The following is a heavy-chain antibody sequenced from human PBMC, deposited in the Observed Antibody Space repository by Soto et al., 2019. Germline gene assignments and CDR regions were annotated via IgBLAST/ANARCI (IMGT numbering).Heavy chain of an antibody. V-gene: IGHV3-7*01. CDR1: GFTFSRFW. Sequence: GGSLRLSGVASGFTFSRFWMSWVRQAPGKGLEWVANIRHDVPEQFSVDSVKGRFTLSRDNAKNLLYLEMNILRAEDTAVYYCVRDRSRPAAMDYWGQGALVTVSS. CDR2: IRHDVPEQ. D-gene: IGHD2-2*01. CDR3: VRDRSRPAAMDY. J-gene: IGHJ4*02.